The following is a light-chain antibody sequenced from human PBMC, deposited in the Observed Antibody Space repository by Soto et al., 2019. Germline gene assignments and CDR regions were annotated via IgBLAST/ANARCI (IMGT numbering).Light chain of an antibody. CDR2: AAS. Sequence: DIQLTQSPSFLSASVGDRVTITCRASQGISSYLAWYQQKPGKDPKLLIYAASTLQSVVPSRLSGSGSGTEFTLTISSLQPEDFATAYCQQLNSYLSLTFGGGTKVEIK. CDR1: QGISSY. V-gene: IGKV1-9*01. J-gene: IGKJ4*01. CDR3: QQLNSYLSLT.